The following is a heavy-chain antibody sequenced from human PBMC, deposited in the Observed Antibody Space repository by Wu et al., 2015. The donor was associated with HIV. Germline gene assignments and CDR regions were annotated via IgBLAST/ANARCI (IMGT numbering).Heavy chain of an antibody. CDR3: ARTGAAAGTISSPPHPLDH. D-gene: IGHD6-13*01. CDR1: GGSFSGYY. Sequence: QVQLQQRGAGLLKPSETLSLTCAVYGGSFSGYYWSWIRQPPGKGLEWIGEINHSGSTNYNPSLKSRVTISVDTSKNQFSLKLSSVTAADTAVYYCARTGAAAGTISSPPHPLDHWGQGTLVTVSS. CDR2: INHSGST. V-gene: IGHV4-34*01. J-gene: IGHJ4*02.